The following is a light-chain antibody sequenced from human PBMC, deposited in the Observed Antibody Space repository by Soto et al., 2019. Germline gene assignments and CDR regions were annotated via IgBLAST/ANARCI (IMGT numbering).Light chain of an antibody. CDR1: QDISQY. CDR3: QQYGDLVIT. CDR2: DAS. V-gene: IGKV1-33*01. J-gene: IGKJ3*01. Sequence: DIQMTQSPSSLSASVGDRVTITCQASQDISQYLNWYQQKPGKAPKLLIYDASSLETGVPSRFSGSGAGTDFTFSITSRQPEDIATYYCQQYGDLVITLGPGTKVDIK.